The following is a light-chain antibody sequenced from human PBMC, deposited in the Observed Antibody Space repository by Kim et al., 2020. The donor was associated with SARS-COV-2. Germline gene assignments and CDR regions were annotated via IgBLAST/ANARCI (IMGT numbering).Light chain of an antibody. Sequence: SACGGDRVNLTCQASQCINRRLHWYQQKPGNAPELLLYDASNLGLGVPSRFSGGGSGTDFTLTIRSLQPEDIATYYCEQHDDVLNSFGQGTKLEI. CDR2: DAS. V-gene: IGKV1-33*01. CDR1: QCINRR. CDR3: EQHDDVLNS. J-gene: IGKJ2*03.